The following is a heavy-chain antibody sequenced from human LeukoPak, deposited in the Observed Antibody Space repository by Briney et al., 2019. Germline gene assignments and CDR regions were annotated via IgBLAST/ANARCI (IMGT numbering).Heavy chain of an antibody. V-gene: IGHV3-23*01. CDR3: ATVKYDYGDPVGWFDP. CDR1: GFPFSASA. CDR2: ILSTGTT. D-gene: IGHD4-17*01. Sequence: PGRSLRLSCAASGFPFSASAMTWVRQAPGKGLEWVSHILSTGTTYYADSMRGRFTISGDNSKNTLYLLMTSLRADDTAVYYCATVKYDYGDPVGWFDPWGQGTLVTVSS. J-gene: IGHJ5*02.